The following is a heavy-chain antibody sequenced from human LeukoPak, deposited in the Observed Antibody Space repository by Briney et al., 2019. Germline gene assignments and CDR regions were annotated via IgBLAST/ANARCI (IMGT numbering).Heavy chain of an antibody. CDR3: ARGLWFGDENPPYFDY. CDR1: GGSISSYY. CDR2: ISYSGGT. Sequence: SETLSLTCTVSGGSISSYYWSWIRQPPGKALEWIGYISYSGGTKYNPSLKSRVSISLDTSNNQFSLTLNSVTAADTAVYYCARGLWFGDENPPYFDYWGQGILVTVSS. V-gene: IGHV4-59*01. J-gene: IGHJ4*02. D-gene: IGHD3-10*01.